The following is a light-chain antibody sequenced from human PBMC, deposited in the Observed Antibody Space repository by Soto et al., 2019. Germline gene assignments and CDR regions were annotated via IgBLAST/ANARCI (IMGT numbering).Light chain of an antibody. J-gene: IGLJ3*02. CDR1: SSDIGTYNS. CDR2: EVI. CDR3: CSYTSTYTLV. Sequence: QSALAQPASLSGSPGQSITISCTGTSSDIGTYNSVSWYQHHPGKAPKLLIFEVIDLPSGVSDRFSGSKSGNTASLTISGLQPEDAADYYCCSYTSTYTLVFGGGTKVNVL. V-gene: IGLV2-14*01.